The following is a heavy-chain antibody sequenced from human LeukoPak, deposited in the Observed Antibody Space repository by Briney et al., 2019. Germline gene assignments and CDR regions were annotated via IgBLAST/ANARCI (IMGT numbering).Heavy chain of an antibody. CDR1: GYTFTSYY. CDR2: INPSGGST. J-gene: IGHJ4*02. Sequence: GASVKVSCKASGYTFTSYYMHWVRQAPGQGLEWMGIINPSGGSTSYAQKFQGRVTMTRDMSTSTVYMELSSLRSEDTAVYYCARNQDYDFWSGSRVFDYWGQGTLVTVSS. V-gene: IGHV1-46*01. CDR3: ARNQDYDFWSGSRVFDY. D-gene: IGHD3-3*01.